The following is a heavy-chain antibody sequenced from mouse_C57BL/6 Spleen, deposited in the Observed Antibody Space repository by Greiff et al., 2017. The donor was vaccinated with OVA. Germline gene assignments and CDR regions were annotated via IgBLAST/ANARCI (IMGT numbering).Heavy chain of an antibody. V-gene: IGHV5-6*01. CDR1: GFTFSSYG. CDR2: ISSGGSYT. J-gene: IGHJ4*01. D-gene: IGHD2-4*01. Sequence: EVKLVESGGDLVKPGGSLKLSCAASGFTFSSYGMSWVRQTPDKRLEWVATISSGGSYTYYPANVKGRFTICRDNAKNTLYLQMSSLKSEDTAMDYCASSIYYDRDYYAMDYWGQGTSVTVSS. CDR3: ASSIYYDRDYYAMDY.